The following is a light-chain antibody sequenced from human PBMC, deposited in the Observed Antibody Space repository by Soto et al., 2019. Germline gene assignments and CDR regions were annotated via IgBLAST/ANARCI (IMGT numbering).Light chain of an antibody. CDR3: QQSYKTCT. J-gene: IGKJ1*01. Sequence: DIQMTQSPSSLSASVGDRVTITCRASQPISGYLNWYQQNPGKAPNLLIYAASTLQSGVPARFSGSGSGTYFTLTISSLQPEYFATYDFQQSYKTCTFGQGTKVEIK. CDR1: QPISGY. V-gene: IGKV1-39*01. CDR2: AAS.